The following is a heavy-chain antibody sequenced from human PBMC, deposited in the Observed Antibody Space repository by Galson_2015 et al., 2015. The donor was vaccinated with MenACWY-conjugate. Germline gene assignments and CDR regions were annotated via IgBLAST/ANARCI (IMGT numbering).Heavy chain of an antibody. CDR1: GYTFRVHD. V-gene: IGHV1-18*01. Sequence: SVKVSCKASGYTFRVHDINWVRQAPGQGLEWMGWINVYSGNTGYAEKFQGRVTMTADTSTSTAYMELRSLRSDDTAVYFCARETLGSGWYFFDFWGQGTPVTVSS. CDR2: INVYSGNT. D-gene: IGHD6-19*01. CDR3: ARETLGSGWYFFDF. J-gene: IGHJ4*02.